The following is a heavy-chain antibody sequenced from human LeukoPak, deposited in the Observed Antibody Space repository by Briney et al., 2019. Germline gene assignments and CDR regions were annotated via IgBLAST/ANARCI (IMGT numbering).Heavy chain of an antibody. CDR1: GGSFSGYY. V-gene: IGHV4-34*01. J-gene: IGHJ4*02. D-gene: IGHD3-3*01. CDR3: ARLFTIIGVVNPSGRN. Sequence: SETLSLTCAVYGGSFSGYYWSWIRQPPAKGLEWIGESNHSGSTNYNPSLKSRVTISVDTSKNQFSLKLSSGTAADTAVYYWARLFTIIGVVNPSGRNWGQGTLVTVSS. CDR2: SNHSGST.